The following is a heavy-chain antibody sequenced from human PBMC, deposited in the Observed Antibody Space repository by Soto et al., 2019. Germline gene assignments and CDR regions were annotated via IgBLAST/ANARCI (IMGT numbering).Heavy chain of an antibody. D-gene: IGHD3-10*01. CDR3: SSRVTDAPT. V-gene: IGHV4-4*02. CDR1: GASISSDW. Sequence: QVQLQESGPGLVKPSGTLSLTCAVSGASISSDWWTWVRQPPGKGLEWIGETLYSGRTNYNSSLNSRVTISIDKSKKQFSLNLSSVTAADTAVYYCSSRVTDAPTWGQGTLVTVSS. CDR2: TLYSGRT. J-gene: IGHJ5*02.